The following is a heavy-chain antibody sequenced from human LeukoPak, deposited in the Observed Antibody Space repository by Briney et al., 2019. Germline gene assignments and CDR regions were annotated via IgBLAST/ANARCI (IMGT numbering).Heavy chain of an antibody. CDR3: ARGDTYYYDSSGYYLDY. Sequence: ASVKVSCKASGCTFTSYGISWVRQAPGQGLEWMGWISAYNGNTNYAQKLQGRVTMTTDTSTSTAYMELRSLRSDDTAVYYCARGDTYYYDSSGYYLDYWGQGTLVTVSS. CDR1: GCTFTSYG. CDR2: ISAYNGNT. V-gene: IGHV1-18*01. D-gene: IGHD3-22*01. J-gene: IGHJ4*02.